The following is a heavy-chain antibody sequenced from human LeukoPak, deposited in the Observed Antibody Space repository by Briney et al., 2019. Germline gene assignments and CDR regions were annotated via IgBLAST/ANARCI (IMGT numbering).Heavy chain of an antibody. CDR2: IYPGDSDT. CDR1: GYSFTSYW. J-gene: IGHJ5*02. D-gene: IGHD3-10*01. V-gene: IGHV5-51*01. CDR3: ARYYYGSGRGANWFDP. Sequence: GESLKISCKGSGYSFTSYWIGWVRQMPGKGLEWMGIIYPGDSDTRYSPSFRGQVTISADKSISTAYLQWSSLKASDTAMYYCARYYYGSGRGANWFDPWGQGTLVTVSS.